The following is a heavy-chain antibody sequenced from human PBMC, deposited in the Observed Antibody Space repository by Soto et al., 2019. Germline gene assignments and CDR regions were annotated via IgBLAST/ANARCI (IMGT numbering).Heavy chain of an antibody. Sequence: EVQLVESGGGLVQPGGSLRLSCAASGFTFSSYSMSWVRQAPGKGLEWVSYITSSSSAIYYADSVKGRFTISRDNAKTSLYLQMNNLRAEDTAVYYCAKGEGTIALGGKGTTVTVSS. D-gene: IGHD3-9*01. V-gene: IGHV3-48*01. J-gene: IGHJ6*04. CDR2: ITSSSSAI. CDR1: GFTFSSYS. CDR3: AKGEGTIAL.